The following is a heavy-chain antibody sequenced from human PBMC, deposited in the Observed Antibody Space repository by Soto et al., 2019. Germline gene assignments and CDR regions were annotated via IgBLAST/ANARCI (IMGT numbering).Heavy chain of an antibody. D-gene: IGHD2-15*01. Sequence: SETLSLTCAVYGGSFSGYYWSWIRQPPGKGLEWIGEINHSGSTNYNPSLKSRVTISVDTSKNQFSLKLSSVTAADTAVYSCATGKGYFSGGSCYSTRNYYYYYMDVWGKGTTVTVSS. CDR3: ATGKGYFSGGSCYSTRNYYYYYMDV. CDR1: GGSFSGYY. V-gene: IGHV4-34*01. CDR2: INHSGST. J-gene: IGHJ6*03.